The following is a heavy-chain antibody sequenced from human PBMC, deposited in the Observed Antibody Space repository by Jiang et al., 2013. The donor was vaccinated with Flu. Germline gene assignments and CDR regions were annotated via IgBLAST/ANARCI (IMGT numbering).Heavy chain of an antibody. CDR2: FYFSGST. CDR3: ARAYLYYFDY. Sequence: KGLEWIGYFYFSGSTNYNPSLKSRVTISVDTSKNQFSLKLSSVTAADTAVYYCARAYLYYFDYWGQGTLVTVSS. V-gene: IGHV4-59*08. D-gene: IGHD2/OR15-2a*01. J-gene: IGHJ4*02.